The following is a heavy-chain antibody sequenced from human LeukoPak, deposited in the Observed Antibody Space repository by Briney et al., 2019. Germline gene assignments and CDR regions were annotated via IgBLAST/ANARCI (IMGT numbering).Heavy chain of an antibody. CDR1: GYIFTDYY. D-gene: IGHD6-19*01. CDR3: ARGRIAVAGTGPPFDP. Sequence: ASVKVSCKASGYIFTDYYMHWVRQAPGQELGWMGRINPNSGGTNYAQKFQGRVTMTRDTSISTAYMELSSLRSEDTATYYCARGRIAVAGTGPPFDPWGQGTLVTVSS. J-gene: IGHJ5*02. V-gene: IGHV1/OR15-1*04. CDR2: INPNSGGT.